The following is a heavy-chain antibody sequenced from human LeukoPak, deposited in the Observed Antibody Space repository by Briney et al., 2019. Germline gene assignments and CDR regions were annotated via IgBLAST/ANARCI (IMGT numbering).Heavy chain of an antibody. CDR3: VKRTPYTGSSQSFDY. V-gene: IGHV3-23*01. J-gene: IGHJ4*02. Sequence: PGGSLRLSCVASGFTFSDYAMSWVRQAPGKGLEWVSAISGSADNTYYADSVKGRFAISRDNSKNTLYLQLSTLRADDTAVYYCVKRTPYTGSSQSFDYWGQGTLVTVSS. CDR2: ISGSADNT. D-gene: IGHD1-26*01. CDR1: GFTFSDYA.